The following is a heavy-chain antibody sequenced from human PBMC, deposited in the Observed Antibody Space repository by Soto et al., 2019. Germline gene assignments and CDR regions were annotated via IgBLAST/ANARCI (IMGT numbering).Heavy chain of an antibody. J-gene: IGHJ3*01. CDR3: ARDIQSVGPRANDAFDV. CDR1: RFTFSDNL. D-gene: IGHD5-18*01. Sequence: QVQLVQSGAELKKPGASVNISCTASRFTFSDNLINCVRQVPGQGLEWMGWLNPDTGNTRYSETFQGRVTISRHPSASIAYLELSGLENEDTALYFCARDIQSVGPRANDAFDVWGQGTMITVSS. V-gene: IGHV1-3*01. CDR2: LNPDTGNT.